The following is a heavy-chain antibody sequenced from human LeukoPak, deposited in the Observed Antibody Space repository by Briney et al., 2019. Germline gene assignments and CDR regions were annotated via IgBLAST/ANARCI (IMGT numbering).Heavy chain of an antibody. CDR1: GFTFRSYA. CDR2: ISYDGSNK. V-gene: IGHV3-30*04. J-gene: IGHJ6*02. D-gene: IGHD6-13*01. Sequence: GSLRLSCAASGFTFRSYAMHWVRQAPGKGLEWVAVISYDGSNKYYADSVKGRFTISRDNSKNTLYLQMNSLRAEDTAVYYCARDTTAAAGRGSYGMDVWGQGTTVTVSS. CDR3: ARDTTAAAGRGSYGMDV.